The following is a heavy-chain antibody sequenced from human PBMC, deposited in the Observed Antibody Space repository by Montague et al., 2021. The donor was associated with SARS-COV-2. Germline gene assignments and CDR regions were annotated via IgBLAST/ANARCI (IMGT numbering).Heavy chain of an antibody. CDR1: GGSVSSGDFF. D-gene: IGHD2-21*02. Sequence: TLSLTRAVSGGSVSSGDFFWTWVRQPPGRGLEWIGSISHSGGSKYXPSLKSRIALSLDTSANHFSLSLNSVSAAGSATYYCARLTVIVDTSGGTLHWFDPWGQGALVTVSS. CDR3: ARLTVIVDTSGGTLHWFDP. J-gene: IGHJ5*02. V-gene: IGHV4-30-2*05. CDR2: ISHSGGS.